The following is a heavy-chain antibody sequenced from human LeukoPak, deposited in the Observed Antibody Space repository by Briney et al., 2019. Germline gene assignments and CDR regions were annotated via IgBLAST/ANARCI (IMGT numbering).Heavy chain of an antibody. J-gene: IGHJ6*02. CDR1: GFTFSSYA. CDR2: ISGSGGST. CDR3: AREITMVPPGCMDV. Sequence: TGGSLRHSCAASGFTFSSYAMSWVRQAPGKGLEWVSAISGSGGSTYYADSVKGRFTISRDNSKNTLYLQMNSLRAEDTAVYYCAREITMVPPGCMDVWGQGTTVTVSS. V-gene: IGHV3-23*01. D-gene: IGHD3-10*01.